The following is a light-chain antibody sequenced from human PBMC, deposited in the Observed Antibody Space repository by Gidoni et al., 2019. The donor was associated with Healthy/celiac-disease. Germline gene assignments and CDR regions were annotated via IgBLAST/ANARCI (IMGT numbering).Light chain of an antibody. J-gene: IGKJ5*01. Sequence: DLVMTQSPDSLAVSLGERATINCKSSQSVLYSSNNKNYLAWYQQKPGQPPKLLIYWASTRESGVPDRFSGSGSGTDFTLTISSLQAEDVAVYYCQQYYSLFGQXTRLEIK. CDR3: QQYYSL. V-gene: IGKV4-1*01. CDR2: WAS. CDR1: QSVLYSSNNKNY.